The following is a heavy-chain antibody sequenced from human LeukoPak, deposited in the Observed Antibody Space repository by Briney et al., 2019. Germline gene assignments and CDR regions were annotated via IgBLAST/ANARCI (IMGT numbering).Heavy chain of an antibody. J-gene: IGHJ4*02. D-gene: IGHD3-3*01. Sequence: PGGSLRLSCTTAGFTFCDYGLSWFRQGPGKGLQWVVFIISKTDGGTIEYAASVKGTFTISRDAPKSLDYLQIKSLTTEDTAVYYCATAPYYDFILDYSGQGNLVTASS. CDR1: GFTFCDYG. CDR3: ATAPYYDFILDY. V-gene: IGHV3-49*03. CDR2: IISKTDGGTI.